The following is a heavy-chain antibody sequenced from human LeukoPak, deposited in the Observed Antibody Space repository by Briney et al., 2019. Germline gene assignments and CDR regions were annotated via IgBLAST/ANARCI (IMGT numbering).Heavy chain of an antibody. J-gene: IGHJ4*02. CDR1: GYTFTSYD. D-gene: IGHD5-24*01. Sequence: ASVKVSCKASGYTFTSYDINWVRQATGQGLEWMGWMNPNSGNTGYAQKFQGRVTIASDASLSTAYMELSSLRSDDKAVYYCVRGGDGDRRDFDYWGQGTLVTVSS. CDR2: MNPNSGNT. CDR3: VRGGDGDRRDFDY. V-gene: IGHV1-8*03.